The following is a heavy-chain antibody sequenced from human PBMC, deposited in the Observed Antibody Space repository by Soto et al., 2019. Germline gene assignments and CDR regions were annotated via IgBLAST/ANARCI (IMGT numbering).Heavy chain of an antibody. CDR1: GGSISSSNW. CDR2: NYQSGTT. V-gene: IGHV4-4*02. J-gene: IGHJ4*02. D-gene: IGHD7-27*01. CDR3: ARQLGQYYFDY. Sequence: SETLSLTCAVSGGSISSSNWWSWVRQPPGKGLEWSGENYQSGTTNYNPSLKSRVGISVDKSKNQSSLNLISVTAADTAVYYCARQLGQYYFDYWGQGALVTVSS.